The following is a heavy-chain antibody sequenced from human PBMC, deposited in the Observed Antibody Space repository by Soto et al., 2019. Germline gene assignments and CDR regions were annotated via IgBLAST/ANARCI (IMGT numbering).Heavy chain of an antibody. J-gene: IGHJ4*02. D-gene: IGHD3-22*01. CDR3: AATFINYYDSSGRRFDY. Sequence: ASVKVSCKASGFTFTSSAVQWVRQARGQRLEWIGWIVVGSGNTNYAQKFQERVTITRDMSTSTAYMELSSLRSEDTAVYYCAATFINYYDSSGRRFDYWGQGTLVTVSS. CDR1: GFTFTSSA. V-gene: IGHV1-58*01. CDR2: IVVGSGNT.